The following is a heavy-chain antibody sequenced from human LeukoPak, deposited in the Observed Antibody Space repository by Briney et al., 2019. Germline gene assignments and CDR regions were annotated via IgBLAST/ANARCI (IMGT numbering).Heavy chain of an antibody. CDR2: IIYSGTT. D-gene: IGHD6-6*01. CDR3: ARCSRTGYSNSLYYFDY. CDR1: GGSIYSSTDY. J-gene: IGHJ4*02. V-gene: IGHV4-39*01. Sequence: SETLSLTCTVSGGSIYSSTDYWGWIRQPPGTGLEGIGSIIYSGTTYYNPSLKSRVAMSVDTSKNQFSLKLSSVTAADTAVYYCARCSRTGYSNSLYYFDYWGQGTLVTVSS.